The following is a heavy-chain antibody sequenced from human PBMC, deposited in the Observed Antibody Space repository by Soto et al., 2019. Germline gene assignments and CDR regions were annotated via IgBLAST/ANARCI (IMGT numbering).Heavy chain of an antibody. D-gene: IGHD6-19*01. CDR2: IIPIFGTA. V-gene: IGHV1-69*01. Sequence: QVQLVQSGAEVKKPGSSVKVSCKASGGTFSNYAISWVRQAPGQGLEWMGGIIPIFGTANNPQKFQGRVTITADASTSTAYMELSSLRSEDTAVYYGERDGIGIAVAGTYTGMDVWGQGTTVTVSS. CDR3: ERDGIGIAVAGTYTGMDV. CDR1: GGTFSNYA. J-gene: IGHJ6*02.